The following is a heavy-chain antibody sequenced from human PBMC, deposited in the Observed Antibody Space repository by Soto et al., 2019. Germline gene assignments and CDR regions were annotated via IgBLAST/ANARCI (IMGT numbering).Heavy chain of an antibody. D-gene: IGHD4-17*01. CDR1: GGTFSSYA. CDR2: IIPIFGTA. CDR3: ARDRATTVVTPYFDY. V-gene: IGHV1-69*13. J-gene: IGHJ4*02. Sequence: ASVKVSCKASGGTFSSYAISWVRQAPGQGLEWMGGIIPIFGTANYAQKFQGRVTITADESTSTAYMELSSLRSEDTAVYYCARDRATTVVTPYFDYWGQGTLVTVSS.